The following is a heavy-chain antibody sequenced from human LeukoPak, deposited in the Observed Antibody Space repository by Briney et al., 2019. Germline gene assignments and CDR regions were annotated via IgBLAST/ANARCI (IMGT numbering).Heavy chain of an antibody. CDR2: IWYDGHNK. CDR3: AREWGLIAVAGGPGY. D-gene: IGHD2-21*01. Sequence: GGSLEVSSADPGFTFSSRWMGSVRQGPGKRLQWLAIIWYDGHNKYYADSVKGRFTISRDNSKNTLFLEMNDLKAEDTAVYYCAREWGLIAVAGGPGYWGQGTLVTVSS. CDR1: GFTFSSRW. J-gene: IGHJ4*02. V-gene: IGHV3-33*08.